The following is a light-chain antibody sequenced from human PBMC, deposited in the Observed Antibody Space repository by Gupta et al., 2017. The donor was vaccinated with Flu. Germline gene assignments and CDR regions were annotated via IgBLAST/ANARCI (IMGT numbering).Light chain of an antibody. J-gene: IGLJ3*02. CDR2: AVS. V-gene: IGLV2-18*01. CDR3: TVYTRSSTGV. CDR1: SSYVGSYNR. Sequence: QSALTQPPSVSGSPGQSVTISCTGTSSYVGSYNRVSWYQQPPGTAPKLIIDAVSNRPSGVPNRSAGSKAGKTAFLTTSGLQAEDEAYYYCTVYTRSSTGVFGGGTQLTVL.